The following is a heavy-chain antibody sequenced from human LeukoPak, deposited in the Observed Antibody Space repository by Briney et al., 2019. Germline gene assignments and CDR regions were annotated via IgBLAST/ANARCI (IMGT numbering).Heavy chain of an antibody. Sequence: GGSLGLSCAASGFTVSSNYMNWVRQAPGKGLEWVSVIYSGGSTNYADSVKGRFTISRDNSKNTVYLQMNSLRAEDTAVYYCAREPYCSGGSCYHAFDIWGQGTMVTVSS. V-gene: IGHV3-53*01. J-gene: IGHJ3*02. CDR2: IYSGGST. D-gene: IGHD2-15*01. CDR3: AREPYCSGGSCYHAFDI. CDR1: GFTVSSNY.